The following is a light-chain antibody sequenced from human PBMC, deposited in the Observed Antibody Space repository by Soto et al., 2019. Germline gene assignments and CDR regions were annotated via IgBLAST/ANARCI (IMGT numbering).Light chain of an antibody. V-gene: IGKV1-12*02. Sequence: DIQMTQSPSSVSASVGDRVTISCRASQDIRSWLAWYQQKPGKAPKLLIYSVSILQSGVPSRYSGSGSGTDFTLTISSLQPEDFATYYCQQANSDPCTFGEGTKVEIK. CDR3: QQANSDPCT. CDR1: QDIRSW. J-gene: IGKJ1*01. CDR2: SVS.